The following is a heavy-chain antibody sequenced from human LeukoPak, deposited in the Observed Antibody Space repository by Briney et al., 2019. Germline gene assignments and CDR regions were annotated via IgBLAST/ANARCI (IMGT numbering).Heavy chain of an antibody. CDR1: GFTFNNYA. Sequence: GGCLRLSCAAYGFTFNNYAITWVRPAPGKGLEWVSTISGSGGSTYYADSVKGRFTISRDKSKNTLYLQMNSLSAEDTAVYYCAKVGTFYHTSGSYYDYWGQGTLVTVSS. CDR3: AKVGTFYHTSGSYYDY. D-gene: IGHD3-10*01. J-gene: IGHJ4*02. V-gene: IGHV3-23*01. CDR2: ISGSGGST.